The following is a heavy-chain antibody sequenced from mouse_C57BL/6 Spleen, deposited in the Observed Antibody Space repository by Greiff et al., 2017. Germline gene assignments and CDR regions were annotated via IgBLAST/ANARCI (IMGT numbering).Heavy chain of an antibody. CDR1: GFTFTDYY. CDR2: IRNKANGYTT. V-gene: IGHV7-3*01. J-gene: IGHJ4*01. Sequence: EVQLVESGGGLVQPGGSLSLSCAASGFTFTDYYMSWVRQPPGKALEWLGFIRNKANGYTTEYSASVKGRFTISRDNSQSILYLQMIALRAEDSATYYCASNDYDGKWGGAMDDWGQGTSVTVSS. D-gene: IGHD2-4*01. CDR3: ASNDYDGKWGGAMDD.